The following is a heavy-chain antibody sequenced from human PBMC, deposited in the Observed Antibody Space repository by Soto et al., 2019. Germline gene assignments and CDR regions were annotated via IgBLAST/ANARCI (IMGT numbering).Heavy chain of an antibody. CDR2: IYYSGST. D-gene: IGHD6-13*01. CDR3: ARERWGVQQQKKSDAFDI. Sequence: SETLSLTCTVSGGSISSYYWSWIRQPPGKGLEWIGYIYYSGSTNYNPSLKSRVTISVDTSKNQFSLKLSSVTAADTAVYYCARERWGVQQQKKSDAFDIWGQGTMVTVSS. CDR1: GGSISSYY. J-gene: IGHJ3*02. V-gene: IGHV4-59*01.